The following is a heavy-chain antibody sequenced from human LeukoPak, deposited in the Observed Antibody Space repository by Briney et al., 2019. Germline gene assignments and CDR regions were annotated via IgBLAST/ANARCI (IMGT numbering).Heavy chain of an antibody. V-gene: IGHV3-23*01. CDR2: ISGSGGST. D-gene: IGHD2-21*02. CDR3: AKDSANSRVVVTAGDDY. J-gene: IGHJ4*02. CDR1: GGSFSGYY. Sequence: ETLSLTCAVYGGSFSGYYWSWIRQPPGKGLEWVSAISGSGGSTYYADSVKGRFTISRDNSKNTLYLQMISLRAEDTAVYYCAKDSANSRVVVTAGDDYWGQGTLVTVSS.